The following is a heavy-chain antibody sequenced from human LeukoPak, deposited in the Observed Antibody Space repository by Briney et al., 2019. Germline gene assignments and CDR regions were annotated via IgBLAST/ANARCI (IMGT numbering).Heavy chain of an antibody. D-gene: IGHD4-17*01. CDR3: ARGGIYGDYDFDY. CDR1: GGSFSGYY. V-gene: IGHV4-34*01. CDR2: NNHSGST. Sequence: PSETLSLTCAVYGGSFSGYYWSWIRQPPGKGLEWIGENNHSGSTNYNPSLKSRVTISVDTSKNQFSLKLSSVTAADTAVYYCARGGIYGDYDFDYWGQGTLVTVSS. J-gene: IGHJ4*02.